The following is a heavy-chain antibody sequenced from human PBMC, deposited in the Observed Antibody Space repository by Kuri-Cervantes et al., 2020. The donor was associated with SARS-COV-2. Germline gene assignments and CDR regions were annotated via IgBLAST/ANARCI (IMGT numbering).Heavy chain of an antibody. Sequence: GSLRLSCTVSGGSISSYYWSWIRQPPGKGLEWIGYIYYSGSTNCNPSLKSRVTISVDTSKNQFSLKLSSVTAADTAVYYCARLGLADGYNFYYYYYGMDVWGQGTTVTVSS. D-gene: IGHD5-24*01. CDR3: ARLGLADGYNFYYYYYGMDV. V-gene: IGHV4-59*01. J-gene: IGHJ6*02. CDR2: IYYSGST. CDR1: GGSISSYY.